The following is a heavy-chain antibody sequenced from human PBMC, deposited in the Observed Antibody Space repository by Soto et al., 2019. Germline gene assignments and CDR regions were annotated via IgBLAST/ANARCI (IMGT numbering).Heavy chain of an antibody. V-gene: IGHV1-46*03. CDR3: ARAFAGYYLMPHYMDV. D-gene: IGHD3-9*01. J-gene: IGHJ6*03. CDR1: GYTFTSYY. CDR2: INPSGGST. Sequence: ASVKVSCKASGYTFTSYYMHWVRQAPGQGLEWMGIINPSGGSTSYAQKFQGRVTMTRDTSTSTVYMELSSLRSEDTAVYYCARAFAGYYLMPHYMDVWGKGTTVTVSS.